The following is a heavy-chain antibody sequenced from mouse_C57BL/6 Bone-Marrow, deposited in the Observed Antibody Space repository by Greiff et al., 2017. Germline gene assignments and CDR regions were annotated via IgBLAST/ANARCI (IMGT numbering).Heavy chain of an antibody. J-gene: IGHJ2*01. CDR1: GYTFTSYW. CDR3: VIPLPRGYDYEEGYFDY. V-gene: IGHV1-74*01. D-gene: IGHD2-4*01. CDR2: IHPSDSDT. Sequence: QVQLQQPGAELVKPGASVKVSCKASGYTFTSYWMHWVKQRPGQGLEWIGRIHPSDSDTNYNQKFKGKATLTVDKSSSTAYMQLSSLTAEDSAVYYCVIPLPRGYDYEEGYFDYWGQGTTLTVSS.